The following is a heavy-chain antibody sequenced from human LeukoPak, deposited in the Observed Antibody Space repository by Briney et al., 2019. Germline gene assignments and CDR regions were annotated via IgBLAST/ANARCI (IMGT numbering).Heavy chain of an antibody. CDR2: IYYSGST. Sequence: SETLSLTCTVSGGSISSSSYYWGWIRQPPGKGLEWIGSIYYSGSTYYNPSLKSRVTISVDTSKNQFSLKLSSVTAADTAVYYCARVGGTPAEFDYWGQGTLVTVSS. J-gene: IGHJ4*02. D-gene: IGHD2-2*01. CDR1: GGSISSSSYY. V-gene: IGHV4-39*07. CDR3: ARVGGTPAEFDY.